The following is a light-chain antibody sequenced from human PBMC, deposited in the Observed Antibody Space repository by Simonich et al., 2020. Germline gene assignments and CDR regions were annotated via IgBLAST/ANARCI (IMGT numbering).Light chain of an antibody. J-gene: IGKJ4*01. CDR3: QQYYSTPLT. V-gene: IGKV4-1*01. Sequence: DIVMTQSPDSLAVSLGERATINCKSSQSFLYSSTNKNYLAWYQQKPGQPPKLLIYWASTRESGVPDRFSGSGSGTDFTLTISSLQAEDVAVYYCQQYYSTPLTFGGGTKVEIK. CDR2: WAS. CDR1: QSFLYSSTNKNY.